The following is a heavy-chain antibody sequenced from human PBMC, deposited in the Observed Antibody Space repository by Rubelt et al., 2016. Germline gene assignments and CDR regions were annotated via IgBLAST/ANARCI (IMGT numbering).Heavy chain of an antibody. Sequence: QLQLQESGPGLVKPSETLSLTCTLSGGSISSGSYFWGWIRQPPGKGLEWIGSIYYSGSTNYNPSLKSRVTISVDTSKNQFSLKLSSVTAADTAVYYCARGRNPDYWGQGTLVTVSS. CDR3: ARGRNPDY. D-gene: IGHD1-14*01. V-gene: IGHV4-39*07. CDR2: IYYSGST. J-gene: IGHJ4*02. CDR1: GGSISSGSYF.